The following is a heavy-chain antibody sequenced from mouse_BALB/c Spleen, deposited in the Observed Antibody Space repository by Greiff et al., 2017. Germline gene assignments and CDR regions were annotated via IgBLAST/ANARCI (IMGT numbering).Heavy chain of an antibody. D-gene: IGHD2-10*02. CDR3: AREGLRYGNYYAMDY. Sequence: QVHVKQSGPELVKPGASVKISCKASGYAFSSSWMNWVKQRPGQGLEWIGRIYPGDGDTNYNGKFKGKATLTADKSSSTAYMQLSSLTSVDSAVYFCAREGLRYGNYYAMDYWGQGTSVTVSS. CDR2: IYPGDGDT. J-gene: IGHJ4*01. V-gene: IGHV1-82*01. CDR1: GYAFSSSW.